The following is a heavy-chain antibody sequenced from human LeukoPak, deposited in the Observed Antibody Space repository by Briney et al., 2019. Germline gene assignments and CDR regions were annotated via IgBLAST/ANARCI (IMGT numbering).Heavy chain of an antibody. CDR1: GFTSSSYA. Sequence: GGSLRLSCAAPGFTSSSYAMHWVRPAPGKGLEWVVIISDDGSNKYYADYVKCRFTSYRDNSKNTLYLQMNSLRAEDTAVCDCGRGFDRAASGNWGQETLVTVVS. CDR2: ISDDGSNK. J-gene: IGHJ4*02. V-gene: IGHV3-30*04. CDR3: GRGFDRAASGN. D-gene: IGHD6-13*01.